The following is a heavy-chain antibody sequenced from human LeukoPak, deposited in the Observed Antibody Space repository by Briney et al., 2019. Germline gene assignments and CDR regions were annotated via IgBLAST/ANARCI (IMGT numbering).Heavy chain of an antibody. CDR2: FDPEVGET. CDR1: GNTLSEFS. CDR3: ATDLLAGGLKTFDP. Sequence: ASVKVSCKVTGNTLSEFSMHWVRQSPRKGLDWMGGFDPEVGETVYAQKFQGRVTMTEDTSTETAYMELSSLRSEDTAVYYCATDLLAGGLKTFDPWGQGTLVTVSS. J-gene: IGHJ5*02. V-gene: IGHV1-24*01.